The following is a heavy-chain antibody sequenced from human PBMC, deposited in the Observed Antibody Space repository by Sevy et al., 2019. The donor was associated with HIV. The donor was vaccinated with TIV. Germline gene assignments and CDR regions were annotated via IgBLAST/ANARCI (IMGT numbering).Heavy chain of an antibody. J-gene: IGHJ3*02. Sequence: SETLSLTCTVSGGSISSHYWSWVRQPPGKRLEWIGHIHYRGRANYNPSLKNRVTISVDTSKNQYSLRLSSVTAADTAVYYCARYDILAGHSDVFDIWGLGTMVTVSS. V-gene: IGHV4-59*11. D-gene: IGHD3-9*01. CDR1: GGSISSHY. CDR3: ARYDILAGHSDVFDI. CDR2: IHYRGRA.